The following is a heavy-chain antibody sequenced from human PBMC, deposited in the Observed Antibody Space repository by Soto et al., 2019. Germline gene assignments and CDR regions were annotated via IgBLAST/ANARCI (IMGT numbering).Heavy chain of an antibody. D-gene: IGHD3-3*02. CDR1: GGSISSYY. V-gene: IGHV4-59*08. CDR3: ASIFSNY. CDR2: IYYSGST. J-gene: IGHJ4*02. Sequence: SETLSLTCTVSGGSISSYYWSWIRQPPGKGLEWIGYIYYSGSTNYNPSLKSRVTISVDTSKNQFSLKLSSVTAADTAVYYCASIFSNYWGQGTLVTVSS.